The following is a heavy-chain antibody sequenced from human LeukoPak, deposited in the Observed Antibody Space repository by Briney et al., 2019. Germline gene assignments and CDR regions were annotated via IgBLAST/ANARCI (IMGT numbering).Heavy chain of an antibody. CDR1: GGSINNYY. CDR3: ARAPVTVKDSFDI. D-gene: IGHD4-11*01. J-gene: IGHJ3*02. Sequence: MTSETLSLTCALSGGSINNYYWSWIRQPAGKGLEWIGRIFTSGSTNYNASLKSRVTMSVDTSKNQFSLKLRSMTAADTAVYYCARAPVTVKDSFDIWGQGTMVTVSS. V-gene: IGHV4-4*07. CDR2: IFTSGST.